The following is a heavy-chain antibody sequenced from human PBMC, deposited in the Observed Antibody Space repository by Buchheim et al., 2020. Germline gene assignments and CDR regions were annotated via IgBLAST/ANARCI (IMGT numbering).Heavy chain of an antibody. D-gene: IGHD6-19*01. CDR1: GYTFTSYY. CDR3: ALTVAGWFYYYGMDV. V-gene: IGHV1-46*03. CDR2: INPSGGST. Sequence: QVQLVQSGAEVKKPGASVKVSCKASGYTFTSYYMHWVRQAPGQGLEWMGIINPSGGSTSYAQKFQGRVTMTRDTSTSTVHMELSSLRSEDTAVYYCALTVAGWFYYYGMDVWGQGTT. J-gene: IGHJ6*02.